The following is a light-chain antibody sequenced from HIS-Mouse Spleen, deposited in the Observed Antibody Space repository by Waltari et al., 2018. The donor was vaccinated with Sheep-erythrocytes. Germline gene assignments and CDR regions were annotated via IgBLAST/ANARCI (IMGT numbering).Light chain of an antibody. Sequence: QSALTQPRSVSGSPGQSVTISCTGTSSDVGGYNYVSWYQQHPGKTPKLMIYDVSKRPSGVLDRFSGSKSGNTASLTISGLQAEDEADYNCCSYAGSYNHVYATGTKVTVL. CDR3: CSYAGSYNHV. CDR2: DVS. J-gene: IGLJ1*01. V-gene: IGLV2-11*01. CDR1: SSDVGGYNY.